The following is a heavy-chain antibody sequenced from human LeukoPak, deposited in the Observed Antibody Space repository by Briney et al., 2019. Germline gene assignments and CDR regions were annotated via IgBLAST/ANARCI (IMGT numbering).Heavy chain of an antibody. CDR2: ISSSADST. CDR3: AKPLAKYTYGGNFDY. J-gene: IGHJ4*02. CDR1: GFTFSSYA. D-gene: IGHD4-23*01. V-gene: IGHV3-23*01. Sequence: GGSLILSCEASGFTFSSYAMSWVRQAPGKGLAWVSVISSSADSTYYADSVKGRFTISRDNSKNTLFRQMNSLRAEDTAVYYCAKPLAKYTYGGNFDYWGQGILVTVSS.